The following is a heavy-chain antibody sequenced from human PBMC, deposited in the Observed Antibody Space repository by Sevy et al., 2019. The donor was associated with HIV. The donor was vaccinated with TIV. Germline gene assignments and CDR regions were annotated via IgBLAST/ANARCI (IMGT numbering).Heavy chain of an antibody. CDR1: GYTFTSYG. D-gene: IGHD6-6*01. CDR3: ARVPSRIAARPKDYFDY. V-gene: IGHV1-18*01. CDR2: ISAYNGNT. Sequence: ASVKVSCKASGYTFTSYGISWVRQAPGQGLEWIGWISAYNGNTNYAQKLQGRVTMTTDTSTSTAYMELRSLRSDDTAVYYCARVPSRIAARPKDYFDYWGQGTLVTVSS. J-gene: IGHJ4*02.